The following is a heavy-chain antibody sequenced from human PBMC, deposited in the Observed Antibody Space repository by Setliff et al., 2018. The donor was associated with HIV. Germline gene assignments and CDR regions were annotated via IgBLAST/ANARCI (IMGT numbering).Heavy chain of an antibody. Sequence: SETLSLTCTVSGYSISSGYYWGWIRQPPGKGLEWIGSIYHSGITYYNSSLKSRVTISVDTSKNQFSLKLSSVTAADTAVYYCASSPAWRSDFGLHTFDYWGQGTLVTVSS. CDR1: GYSISSGYY. CDR3: ASSPAWRSDFGLHTFDY. V-gene: IGHV4-38-2*02. D-gene: IGHD2-2*01. CDR2: IYHSGIT. J-gene: IGHJ4*02.